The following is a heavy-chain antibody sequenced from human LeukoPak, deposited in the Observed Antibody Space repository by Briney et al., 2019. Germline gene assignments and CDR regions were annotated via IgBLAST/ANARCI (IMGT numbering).Heavy chain of an antibody. J-gene: IGHJ4*02. CDR2: IKQDGSEK. D-gene: IGHD3-3*01. V-gene: IGHV3-7*03. CDR3: ARERPNYDFWSGYFYYFDY. Sequence: GGSLRLSCAASGFTFSSYWMSWVRQAPGKGLEWVANIKQDGSEKYYVDSVKGRFTISRDNAKNSLYLQMNSLRAEDTAVYYCARERPNYDFWSGYFYYFDYWGQGTLVTVSS. CDR1: GFTFSSYW.